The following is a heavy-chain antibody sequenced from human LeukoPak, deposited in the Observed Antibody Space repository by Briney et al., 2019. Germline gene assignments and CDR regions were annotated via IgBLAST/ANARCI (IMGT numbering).Heavy chain of an antibody. CDR3: TTDSGYSSGWYDY. D-gene: IGHD6-19*01. J-gene: IGHJ4*02. CDR2: IKSKTDGGTK. Sequence: GGSLRLSCAASGFTFSNAWMNWVRQAPGKGLEWVGRIKSKTDGGTKDYAAPVKGRFTISRDDSKNTLYLQMNSLKTEDTAVYYCTTDSGYSSGWYDYWGQGTLVTVSS. CDR1: GFTFSNAW. V-gene: IGHV3-15*07.